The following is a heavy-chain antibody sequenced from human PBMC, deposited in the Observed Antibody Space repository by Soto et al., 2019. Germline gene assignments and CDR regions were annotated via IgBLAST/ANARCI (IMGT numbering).Heavy chain of an antibody. CDR2: IWYDGSNK. J-gene: IGHJ6*03. Sequence: SLRLSCAASGFTFSSYGMHWVRQAPGKGLEWVAVIWYDGSNKYYADSVKGRFTISRGNSKNTLYLQMNSLRAEDTAVYYCARDPYSSSWYSFYYYMDVWGKGTTVTVSS. V-gene: IGHV3-33*01. CDR3: ARDPYSSSWYSFYYYMDV. D-gene: IGHD6-13*01. CDR1: GFTFSSYG.